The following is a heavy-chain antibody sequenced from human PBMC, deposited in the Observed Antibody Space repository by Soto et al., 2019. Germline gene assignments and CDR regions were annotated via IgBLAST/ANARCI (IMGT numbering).Heavy chain of an antibody. V-gene: IGHV3-33*08. D-gene: IGHD2-15*01. J-gene: IGHJ6*02. CDR3: ARGDCTGAYCYSWPFNYGVDV. CDR2: IWYDGSNK. CDR1: GFTFNTYG. Sequence: QVQLVESGGGVVQPGGSLRLSCTTSGFTFNTYGMYWVRQAPGKGLEWVAIIWYDGSNKYYGDSVKGRFTISRDNSKSTLYLQMNSLRAEDTALYYCARGDCTGAYCYSWPFNYGVDVWGQGTTVTVSS.